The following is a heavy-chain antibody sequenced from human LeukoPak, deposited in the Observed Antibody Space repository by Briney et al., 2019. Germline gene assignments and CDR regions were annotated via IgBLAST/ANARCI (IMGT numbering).Heavy chain of an antibody. D-gene: IGHD5-12*01. CDR2: IYDSGKT. J-gene: IGHJ4*02. CDR3: ANHYSGYIDY. Sequence: SETLSLTFSVSGDSIRKDNWWTWVRRSPGKGLEWLGEIYDSGKTNYHPSLRSRIAISIDTAKRQFSLELTAVTAADTAVYYCANHYSGYIDYWGQGTLVTVSS. CDR1: GDSIRKDNW. V-gene: IGHV4/OR15-8*02.